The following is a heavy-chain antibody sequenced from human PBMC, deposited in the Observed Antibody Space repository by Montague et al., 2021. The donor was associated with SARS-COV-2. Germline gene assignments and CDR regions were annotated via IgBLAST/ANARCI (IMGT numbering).Heavy chain of an antibody. V-gene: IGHV4-39*07. CDR3: ARALATYYHFLTGYYNVIRFNSYFDP. CDR2: IDYSGSA. CDR1: GDSISSSSYY. J-gene: IGHJ5*02. D-gene: IGHD3-9*01. Sequence: SETLSLTCTVSGDSISSSSYYWAWIRQPPGKGLEWIGTIDYSGSAYYSPSLKSRVTISVDTSKNQFSLKLSSVTAADTALYYCARALATYYHFLTGYYNVIRFNSYFDPRGQGTLVTVSS.